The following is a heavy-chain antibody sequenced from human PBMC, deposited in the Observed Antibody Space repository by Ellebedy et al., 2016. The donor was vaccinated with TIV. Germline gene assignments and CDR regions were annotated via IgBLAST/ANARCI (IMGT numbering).Heavy chain of an antibody. Sequence: GESLKISCAAPEFPFSNYWMHWVRQAPGKGLVWLSRFNRDGTSTSYADSVKGRFSISRDDAENTLYLQMNSLTAEDTAIYYYASELRGAFEYWGRGTLVTVSS. J-gene: IGHJ4*02. D-gene: IGHD2-21*02. CDR2: FNRDGTST. V-gene: IGHV3-74*01. CDR3: ASELRGAFEY. CDR1: EFPFSNYW.